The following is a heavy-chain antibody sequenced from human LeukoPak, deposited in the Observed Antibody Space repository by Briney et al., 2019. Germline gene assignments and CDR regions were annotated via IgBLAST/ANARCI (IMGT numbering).Heavy chain of an antibody. CDR1: GYSFTGYY. Sequence: ASVKVSCKASGYSFTGYYIHWVRQAPGQGLEWMGYINPNSGTTEYEQNFQGRLTMTRDTSISTVYMELNRLRSDDTAVFYCARGYYDSSDFEYFQYWGQGTLVTVSS. CDR3: ARGYYDSSDFEYFQY. V-gene: IGHV1-2*02. CDR2: INPNSGTT. D-gene: IGHD3-22*01. J-gene: IGHJ1*01.